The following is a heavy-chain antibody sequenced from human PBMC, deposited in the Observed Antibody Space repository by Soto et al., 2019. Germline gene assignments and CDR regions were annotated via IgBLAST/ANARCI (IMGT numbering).Heavy chain of an antibody. J-gene: IGHJ4*02. CDR3: ATDDSSVLEYFDY. D-gene: IGHD3-22*01. Sequence: GGSLRLSCAASGFSFSDHYMSWIRQAPGKGLEWVSYISSSTFYTNYADSVKGRFTISRDNAKNSLYLQMNSLRAEDTAVYYCATDDSSVLEYFDYWGQGIQVTVS. V-gene: IGHV3-11*06. CDR1: GFSFSDHY. CDR2: ISSSTFYT.